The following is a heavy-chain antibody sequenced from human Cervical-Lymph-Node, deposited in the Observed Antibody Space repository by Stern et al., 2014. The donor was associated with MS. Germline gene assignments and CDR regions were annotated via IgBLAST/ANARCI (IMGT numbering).Heavy chain of an antibody. J-gene: IGHJ4*02. CDR2: IDWDDDK. CDR1: GFSLSTSGMY. CDR3: ARINAAADGTGVDY. V-gene: IGHV2-70*01. Sequence: ESGPALVKPTQTLTLTCTFSGFSLSTSGMYVSWIRQSPGTAPEWLALIDWDDDKYLSTSLKTRLTINKDTTKNQVVLRMTNMDPVDTATYYCARINAAADGTGVDYWGQGTLVTVSS. D-gene: IGHD6-25*01.